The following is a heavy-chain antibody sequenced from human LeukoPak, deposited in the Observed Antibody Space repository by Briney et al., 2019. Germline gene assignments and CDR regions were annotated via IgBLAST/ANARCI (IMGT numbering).Heavy chain of an antibody. CDR2: ISGSGGST. J-gene: IGHJ4*02. CDR3: AKRLRGRIVEATDY. D-gene: IGHD1-26*01. Sequence: GGSLRLSCAASGFTFSSYAMSWVRQAPGKGLEWVSAISGSGGSTYYADSVKGRFTISRDNSKNTLYLQMNSLRAEDTAVYYCAKRLRGRIVEATDYWGQGTLVTVSS. V-gene: IGHV3-23*01. CDR1: GFTFSSYA.